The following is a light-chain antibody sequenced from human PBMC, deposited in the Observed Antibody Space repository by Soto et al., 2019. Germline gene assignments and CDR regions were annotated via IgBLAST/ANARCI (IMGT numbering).Light chain of an antibody. V-gene: IGLV2-14*01. J-gene: IGLJ2*01. CDR1: SSDVGGYNY. CDR3: SSYTSSSTLGV. Sequence: QSALTQPASVSGSPGQSITISCTGTSSDVGGYNYVSWYQQHPGKAPKLMIYEVSNQPSGVSNRFSGSKSGNTASLTISGLQAEDEADYYCSSYTSSSTLGVFGGGTKLTVL. CDR2: EVS.